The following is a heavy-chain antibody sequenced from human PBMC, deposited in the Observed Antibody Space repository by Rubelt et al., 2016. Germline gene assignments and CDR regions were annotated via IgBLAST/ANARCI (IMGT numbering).Heavy chain of an antibody. CDR2: INHSGST. V-gene: IGHV4-34*01. D-gene: IGHD5-12*01. Sequence: QVQLQQWGAGLLRSSETLSLTCAVYGGSFSGYYWSWIRQPPGKGLEWIGEINHSGSTNYNPSLKSRVTISVDTSKNQFSLKLSSVTAADTAVYYCARTLWLRWVDYWGQGTLVTVSS. J-gene: IGHJ4*02. CDR1: GGSFSGYY. CDR3: ARTLWLRWVDY.